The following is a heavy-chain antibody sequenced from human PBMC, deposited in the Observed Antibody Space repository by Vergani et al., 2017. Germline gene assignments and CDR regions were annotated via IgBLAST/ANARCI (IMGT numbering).Heavy chain of an antibody. J-gene: IGHJ6*02. CDR1: GGSISSGGYS. V-gene: IGHV4-30-2*01. Sequence: QLQLQESGSGLVKPSQTLSLTCAVSGGSISSGGYSWSWIRQPPGKGLEWIGYIYHSGSTYYNPSLKSRVTISVDRSKNQFSLKLSSVTAADTAVYYCARFLTGTTIYYYYGMDVWGQGTTVTVSS. CDR3: ARFLTGTTIYYYYGMDV. D-gene: IGHD1-20*01. CDR2: IYHSGST.